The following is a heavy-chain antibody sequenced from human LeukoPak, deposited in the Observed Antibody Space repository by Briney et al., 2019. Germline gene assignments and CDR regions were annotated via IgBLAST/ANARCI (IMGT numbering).Heavy chain of an antibody. J-gene: IGHJ4*02. Sequence: GGSLRLSCAASGFTFDDYAMHWVRQAPGKGLEWVSGISWNSGSTYYADSVKGRFTISRDNSKNTLYLQMNSLRAEDTAVYYCAKDRDYDYYGSGSYYDYWGQGTLVTVSS. V-gene: IGHV3-23*01. CDR2: ISWNSGST. CDR3: AKDRDYDYYGSGSYYDY. CDR1: GFTFDDYA. D-gene: IGHD3-10*01.